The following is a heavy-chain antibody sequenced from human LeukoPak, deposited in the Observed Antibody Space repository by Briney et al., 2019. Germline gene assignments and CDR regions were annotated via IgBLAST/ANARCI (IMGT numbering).Heavy chain of an antibody. V-gene: IGHV1-2*02. CDR3: ARGEWELLQAIDY. CDR2: INPNSGGT. J-gene: IGHJ4*02. CDR1: GYTFTGYY. D-gene: IGHD1-26*01. Sequence: ASVKVSCKASGYTFTGYYMHWVRQAPGQGLEWTGWINPNSGGTNYAQKFQGRVTMTRDTSISTAYMELSRLRSDDTAVYYCARGEWELLQAIDYWGQGTLVTVSS.